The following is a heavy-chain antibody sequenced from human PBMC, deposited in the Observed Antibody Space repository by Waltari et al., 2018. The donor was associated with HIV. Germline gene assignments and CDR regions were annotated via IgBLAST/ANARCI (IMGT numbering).Heavy chain of an antibody. V-gene: IGHV3-30*02. CDR1: GFTFSAHG. Sequence: QVQLVESGGGVVQPGGSLRLSCAASGFTFSAHGMHWVRQAPGKGLEWVAFIRYDGGNKYYADSVKGRFTISRDNSKNTLYLQMNSLRAEDTAVYYCAKDPPAYCSGDCYSDYWGQGTLVTVSS. CDR3: AKDPPAYCSGDCYSDY. D-gene: IGHD2-21*02. CDR2: IRYDGGNK. J-gene: IGHJ4*02.